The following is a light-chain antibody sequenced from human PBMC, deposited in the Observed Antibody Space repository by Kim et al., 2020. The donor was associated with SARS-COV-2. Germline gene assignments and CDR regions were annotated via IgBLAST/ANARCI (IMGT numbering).Light chain of an antibody. J-gene: IGKJ4*01. CDR2: DAS. V-gene: IGKV3-11*01. CDR1: HSVSSS. CDR3: QQRANWPLT. Sequence: SLPPGVSAPLSCTASHSVSSSLAWYQQKPGQAPRLLIYDASNRATGIPARFSGSGSGTDFTLTISSLDPDDFAVYYCQQRANWPLTFGGGTKLEI.